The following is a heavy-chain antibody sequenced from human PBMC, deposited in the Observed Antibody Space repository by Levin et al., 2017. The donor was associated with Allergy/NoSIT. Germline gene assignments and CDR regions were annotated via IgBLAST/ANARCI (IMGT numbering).Heavy chain of an antibody. Sequence: LSLTCAASGFTFSSYAMSWVRQAPGKGLEWVSAISVSGGSTYYADSVKGRFTISRDNSKNTLYLQMNSLRAEDTAVYYCAKTYSGYAVFGYFDLWGRGTLVTVSS. CDR3: AKTYSGYAVFGYFDL. CDR1: GFTFSSYA. V-gene: IGHV3-23*01. CDR2: ISVSGGST. J-gene: IGHJ2*01. D-gene: IGHD5-12*01.